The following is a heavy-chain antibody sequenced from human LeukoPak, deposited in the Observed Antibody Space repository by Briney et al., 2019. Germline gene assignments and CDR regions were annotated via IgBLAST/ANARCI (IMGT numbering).Heavy chain of an antibody. Sequence: QSGGSLRLSCAASGFTFSSYGMHWVRQAPGKGLEWVAVISYDGSNKYYADSVKGRFTISRDNSKNTLYLQMNSLRAEDTAVYYCAKEYLHYYKGREYYFDYWGQGTLVTVSS. J-gene: IGHJ4*02. D-gene: IGHD3-10*01. CDR1: GFTFSSYG. CDR2: ISYDGSNK. CDR3: AKEYLHYYKGREYYFDY. V-gene: IGHV3-30*18.